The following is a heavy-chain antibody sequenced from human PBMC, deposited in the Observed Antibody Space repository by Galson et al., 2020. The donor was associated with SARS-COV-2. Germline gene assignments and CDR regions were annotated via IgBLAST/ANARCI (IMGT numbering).Heavy chain of an antibody. V-gene: IGHV1-8*02. D-gene: IGHD6-13*01. CDR3: ARVIRQLENS. Sequence: ASVKVSCKASAYTSYDINWVRQATGQGLEWMGWMNPNTGKTGYAQKFQGRVTMTWDTSIRTAYMELSSLRSDDTAVYYCARVIRQLENSWGQGTRVTVSS. CDR1: AYTSYD. J-gene: IGHJ4*02. CDR2: MNPNTGKT.